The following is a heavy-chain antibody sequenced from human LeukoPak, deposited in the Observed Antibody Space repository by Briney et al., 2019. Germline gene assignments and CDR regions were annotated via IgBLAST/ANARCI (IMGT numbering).Heavy chain of an antibody. Sequence: ASVKVSCKASGYTLSDYGISWVRQAPGQGLEWMGWISGYNENTNYAQKLQDRVTVTTDTSTSTVYMELRSLSSDDTAVYYCARDELCGGNAYRCGVSEYWGQGTLVTVSS. CDR3: ARDELCGGNAYRCGVSEY. CDR2: ISGYNENT. CDR1: GYTLSDYG. J-gene: IGHJ4*02. D-gene: IGHD4-23*01. V-gene: IGHV1-18*01.